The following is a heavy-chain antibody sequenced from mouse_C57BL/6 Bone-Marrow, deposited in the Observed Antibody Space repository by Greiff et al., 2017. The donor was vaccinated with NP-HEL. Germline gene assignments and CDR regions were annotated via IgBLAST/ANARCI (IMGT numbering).Heavy chain of an antibody. Sequence: VQLKQSGPELVKPGASVKISCKASGYSFTGYYMNWVKQSPEKSLEWIGEINPSTGGTTYNQKFKAKATLTVDKSSSTAYMQLKSLTSEDSAVYYCARDGYYVGAMDYWGQGTSVTVSS. D-gene: IGHD2-3*01. CDR1: GYSFTGYY. V-gene: IGHV1-42*01. J-gene: IGHJ4*01. CDR2: INPSTGGT. CDR3: ARDGYYVGAMDY.